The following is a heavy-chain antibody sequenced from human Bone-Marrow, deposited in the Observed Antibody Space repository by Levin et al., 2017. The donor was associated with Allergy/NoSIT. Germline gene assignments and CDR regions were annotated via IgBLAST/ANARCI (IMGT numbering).Heavy chain of an antibody. J-gene: IGHJ4*02. D-gene: IGHD3-22*01. V-gene: IGHV3-30*04. CDR3: ARGYYDSSGFGFDY. CDR1: GFTFSSYA. Sequence: GESLKISCAASGFTFSSYAMHWVRQAPGKGLEWVAVISYDGSNKYYADSVKGRFTISRDNSKNTLYLQMNSLRAEDTAVYYCARGYYDSSGFGFDYWGQGTLVTVSS. CDR2: ISYDGSNK.